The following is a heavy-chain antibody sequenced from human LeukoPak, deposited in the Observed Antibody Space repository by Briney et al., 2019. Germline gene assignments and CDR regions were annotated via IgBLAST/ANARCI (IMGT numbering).Heavy chain of an antibody. D-gene: IGHD3-10*01. V-gene: IGHV1-18*01. J-gene: IGHJ4*02. Sequence: ASVKVSCKASGYTFTSYGISWVRQAPGQGLEWMGWISAYNGNTNYAQKLQGRVTMTTDTSTSTAYMELRSLRSDDTAVYYCARDPGYYGSGSTYYFDYWGQGTLVTVSS. CDR3: ARDPGYYGSGSTYYFDY. CDR2: ISAYNGNT. CDR1: GYTFTSYG.